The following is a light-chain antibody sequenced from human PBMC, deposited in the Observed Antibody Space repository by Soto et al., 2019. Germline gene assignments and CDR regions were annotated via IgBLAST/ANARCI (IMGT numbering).Light chain of an antibody. CDR2: QAF. Sequence: DIQMTQSPSTLSASVGDTVIITCRASQSISSWLAWYQQKPGQAPKLLIYQAFSLQSGVPSRFSGSGSGTEFTLTISSLQPDDFATYYCQRYNSYSLFDPGTKVDIK. CDR3: QRYNSYSL. J-gene: IGKJ3*01. CDR1: QSISSW. V-gene: IGKV1-5*03.